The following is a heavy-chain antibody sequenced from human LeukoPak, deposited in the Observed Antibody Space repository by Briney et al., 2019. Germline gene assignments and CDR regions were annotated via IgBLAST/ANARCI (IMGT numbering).Heavy chain of an antibody. D-gene: IGHD6-19*01. J-gene: IGHJ4*02. V-gene: IGHV1-24*01. Sequence: ASVKVSCKVSGYTLTELSMHWVRQAPGKGLEWMGGFDPEDGETIYAQKFQGRVTMTEDTSTDTAYMELSSLRSDDTAVYYCARERRGDGSGWYYFDYWGQGTLVTVSS. CDR3: ARERRGDGSGWYYFDY. CDR2: FDPEDGET. CDR1: GYTLTELS.